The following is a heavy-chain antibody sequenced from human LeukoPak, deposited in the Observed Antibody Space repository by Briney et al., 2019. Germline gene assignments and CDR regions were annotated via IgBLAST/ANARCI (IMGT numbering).Heavy chain of an antibody. J-gene: IGHJ5*02. CDR2: IYYSGST. Sequence: SETLSLTCTVSGGSISSYYWSWIRQPPGKGLEWIGYIYYSGSTNYNPSLKSRVTISVDTSKNQFSLKLSSVTAADTAVYYCARNKQWLVRGWFDPWGQGTLVTVSS. CDR3: ARNKQWLVRGWFDP. CDR1: GGSISSYY. V-gene: IGHV4-59*12. D-gene: IGHD6-19*01.